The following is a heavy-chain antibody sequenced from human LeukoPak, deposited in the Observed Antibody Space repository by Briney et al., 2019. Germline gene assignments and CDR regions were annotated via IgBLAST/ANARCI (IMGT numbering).Heavy chain of an antibody. CDR1: GYTFTGYY. J-gene: IGHJ4*02. CDR2: INPNSGGT. CDR3: AREDSSDFVGPSDY. V-gene: IGHV1-2*06. D-gene: IGHD3-22*01. Sequence: ASVKVSCKASGYTFTGYYMHWVRQASGQGLEWMGRINPNSGGTNYAQKFQGRVTMTRDTSISTAYMELSRLRSDDTAVYYCAREDSSDFVGPSDYWGQGTLVTVSS.